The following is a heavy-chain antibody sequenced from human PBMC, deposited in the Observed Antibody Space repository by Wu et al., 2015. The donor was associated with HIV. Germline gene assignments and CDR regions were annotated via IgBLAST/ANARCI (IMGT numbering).Heavy chain of an antibody. Sequence: QVHLVQSGVEVKKPGASVKVSCKASGYSFTHYGIAWVRQAPGQGLEWMGWISANNGDTSYAQKFQGRVTVTTDTSTTTSYMEVRSLRPDDTAVYYCARDQTPAKLVPFDYWGQGTLVTVSS. D-gene: IGHD2-2*01. CDR3: ARDQTPAKLVPFDY. CDR2: ISANNGDT. J-gene: IGHJ4*02. CDR1: GYSFTHYG. V-gene: IGHV1-18*01.